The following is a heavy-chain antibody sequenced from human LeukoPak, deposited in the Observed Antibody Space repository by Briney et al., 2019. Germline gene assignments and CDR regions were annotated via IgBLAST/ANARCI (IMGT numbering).Heavy chain of an antibody. V-gene: IGHV3-30-3*01. CDR2: ISYDGSNK. J-gene: IGHJ4*02. CDR3: ARNDILTGYYPTY. Sequence: GGSLRLSCAASGFTFSSYAMHWVRQAPGKGLEWVAVISYDGSNKYYADSVKGRFTISRDNSKNTLYLQMNSLRAEDTAVYHCARNDILTGYYPTYWGQGTLVTVSS. D-gene: IGHD3-9*01. CDR1: GFTFSSYA.